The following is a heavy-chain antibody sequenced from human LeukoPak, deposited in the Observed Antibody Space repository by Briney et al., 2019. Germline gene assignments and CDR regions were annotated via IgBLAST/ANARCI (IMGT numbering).Heavy chain of an antibody. D-gene: IGHD3-10*01. J-gene: IGHJ5*02. CDR2: INHSGST. V-gene: IGHV4-34*01. CDR1: GGSFSGYY. CDR3: ARDRFGTNWFDP. Sequence: PSETLSLTCAVYGGSFSGYYWSWVRQPPGKGLEWIGEINHSGSTNYNPSLKSRVTISVDTSKNQFSLKLSSVTAADTAVYYCARDRFGTNWFDPWGQGTLVTVSS.